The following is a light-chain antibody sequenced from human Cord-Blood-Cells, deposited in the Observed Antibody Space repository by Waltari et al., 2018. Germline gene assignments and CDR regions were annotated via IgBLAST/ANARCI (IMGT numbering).Light chain of an antibody. CDR1: SSDVGGYNY. Sequence: QSALTQPASVSGSPGRSITISCTVTSSDVGGYNYVSWYQQHPGKAPKLMIYEVSNRPSGVSNRFSGSKSGNTASLTISGLQAEDEADYYCSSYTSSSTLYVFGTGTKVTVL. V-gene: IGLV2-14*01. J-gene: IGLJ1*01. CDR3: SSYTSSSTLYV. CDR2: EVS.